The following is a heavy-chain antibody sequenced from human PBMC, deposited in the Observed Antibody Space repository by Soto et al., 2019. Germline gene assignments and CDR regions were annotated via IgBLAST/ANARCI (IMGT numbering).Heavy chain of an antibody. CDR1: GGTFSSYA. CDR2: IIPIFGTA. CDR3: ARTRGYSYGYDYYYYGMDV. D-gene: IGHD5-18*01. V-gene: IGHV1-69*13. Sequence: SVKVSCKASGGTFSSYAISWVRQAPGQGLEWMGGIIPIFGTANYAQKFQGRVTITADESTSTAYMELSSLRSEDTAVYYCARTRGYSYGYDYYYYGMDVWGQGATLTVSS. J-gene: IGHJ6*02.